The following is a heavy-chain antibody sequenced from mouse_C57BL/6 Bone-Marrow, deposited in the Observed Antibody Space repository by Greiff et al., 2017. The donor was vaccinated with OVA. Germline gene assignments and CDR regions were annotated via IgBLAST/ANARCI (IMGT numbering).Heavy chain of an antibody. J-gene: IGHJ4*01. Sequence: VKLVESGPGLVKPSQSLFLTCSITGFPITSGYYWIWIRQSPGKPLEWMGYITHSGETFYNPSLQSPISITRETSKNQFFLQLNSVTTEDTAMYYCAGDIYYYGSSSYYYAMDYWGQGTSVTVSS. D-gene: IGHD1-1*01. V-gene: IGHV12-3*01. CDR1: GFPITSGYY. CDR2: ITHSGET. CDR3: AGDIYYYGSSSYYYAMDY.